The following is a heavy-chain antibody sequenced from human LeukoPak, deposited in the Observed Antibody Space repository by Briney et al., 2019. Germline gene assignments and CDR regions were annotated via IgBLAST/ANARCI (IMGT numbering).Heavy chain of an antibody. CDR1: GFTFSRYW. CDR2: IKQDGSEK. D-gene: IGHD2-2*01. J-gene: IGHJ6*02. V-gene: IGHV3-7*01. Sequence: GGSKRLFCAASGFTFSRYWMTWVRQAPGKGLEWVANIKQDGSEKCYVDSVKGRFTGSRDNAKNSLYLQMNSLRAEDTAVYYCARSFVVLPSAIDYYGMDVWGQGTTVTVSS. CDR3: ARSFVVLPSAIDYYGMDV.